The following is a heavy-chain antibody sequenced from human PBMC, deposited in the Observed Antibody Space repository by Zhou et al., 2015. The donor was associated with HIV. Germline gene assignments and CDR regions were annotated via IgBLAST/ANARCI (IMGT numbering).Heavy chain of an antibody. CDR2: ILPVFGSP. CDR3: ARDSTSMLTLLVDY. D-gene: IGHD4/OR15-4a*01. CDR1: GGSLYSYI. V-gene: IGHV1-69*12. Sequence: QVHLVQSGAEVKKPGSSVKVSCRASGGSLYSYIVSWVRQAPGQGLEWVGGILPVFGSPNYAQKFQDRVTITADGSTGTSYMELSSLTSADTAVYYCARDSTSMLTLLVDYWGQGTLVIVSA. J-gene: IGHJ4*02.